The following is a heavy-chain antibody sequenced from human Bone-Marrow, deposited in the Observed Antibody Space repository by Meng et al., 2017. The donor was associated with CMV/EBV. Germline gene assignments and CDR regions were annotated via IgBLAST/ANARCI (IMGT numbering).Heavy chain of an antibody. CDR1: GYPFTSYD. J-gene: IGHJ4*02. Sequence: QLVRLWAEVMEPGAQVKGPCKDSGYPFTSYDINSVRQAAGQGLEWMGWMNPNSGNTDYAQKFQGRVTMTRNISKSTAYMDLSSLRSEDTAVYYCATGVADFEYWGQGTLVTVSS. CDR2: MNPNSGNT. V-gene: IGHV1-8*01. D-gene: IGHD6-19*01. CDR3: ATGVADFEY.